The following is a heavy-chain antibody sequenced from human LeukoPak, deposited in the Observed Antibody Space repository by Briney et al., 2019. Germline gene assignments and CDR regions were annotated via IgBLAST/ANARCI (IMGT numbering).Heavy chain of an antibody. J-gene: IGHJ5*02. V-gene: IGHV3-9*01. Sequence: PGGSLRLSCAASGFTFDDYAMHWVRQAPGKGLEWVSGISWNSGSIGYADSVKGRFTISRDNAKNSLYLQMNSLRAEDTALYYCAKGASSGWYLGWFDPWGQGTLVTVSS. CDR3: AKGASSGWYLGWFDP. D-gene: IGHD6-19*01. CDR2: ISWNSGSI. CDR1: GFTFDDYA.